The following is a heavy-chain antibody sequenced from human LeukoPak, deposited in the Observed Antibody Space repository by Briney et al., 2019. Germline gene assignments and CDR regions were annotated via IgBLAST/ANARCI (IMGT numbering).Heavy chain of an antibody. D-gene: IGHD3-22*01. CDR2: MNPNSGNT. CDR3: ARGDYYDSSGYPTGRAWFDP. V-gene: IGHV1-8*01. Sequence: ASVKVSCKASGYTFTSYDINWVRQATGQGLEWMGWMNPNSGNTGYAQKFQGRVTMTRNTSISTAYMELSSLRSEDTAVYYCARGDYYDSSGYPTGRAWFDPWGQGTLVTVSS. J-gene: IGHJ5*02. CDR1: GYTFTSYD.